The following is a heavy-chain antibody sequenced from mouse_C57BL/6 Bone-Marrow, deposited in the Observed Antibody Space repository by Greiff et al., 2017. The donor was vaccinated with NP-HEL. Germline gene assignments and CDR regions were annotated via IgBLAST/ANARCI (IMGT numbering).Heavy chain of an antibody. CDR1: GFNIKDDY. Sequence: EVMLVESGAELVRPGASVKLSCTASGFNIKDDYMHWVKQRPEQGLEWIGWIDPENGDTEYASKFQGKATITADTSSNTAYLQLSSLTSEDTAVYYCTTLYGYDEGRGAMDYWGQGTSVTVSS. CDR2: IDPENGDT. J-gene: IGHJ4*01. D-gene: IGHD2-2*01. V-gene: IGHV14-4*01. CDR3: TTLYGYDEGRGAMDY.